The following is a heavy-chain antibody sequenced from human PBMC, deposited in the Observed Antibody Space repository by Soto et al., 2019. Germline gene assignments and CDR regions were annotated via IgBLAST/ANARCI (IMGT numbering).Heavy chain of an antibody. D-gene: IGHD2-2*01. J-gene: IGHJ6*02. V-gene: IGHV3-48*03. CDR3: ARVALGYCSSTSCHSYYGMDV. CDR1: GFTFSSYE. Sequence: GGSLRLSXAASGFTFSSYEMNSVRQAPGKGLEWVSYISSSGSTIYYADSVKGRFTISRANANNSVYLQMNSLRAGATAVYSCARVALGYCSSTSCHSYYGMDVWGQGTPVTVSS. CDR2: ISSSGSTI.